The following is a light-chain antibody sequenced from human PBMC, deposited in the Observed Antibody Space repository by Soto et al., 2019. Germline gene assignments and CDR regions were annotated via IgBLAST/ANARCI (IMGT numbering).Light chain of an antibody. Sequence: EIVLTQSPGTLSLSPGDSATLSCRASQSVSSMYLAWYQQKPGQAPRLLIYGASSRATGIPDRFSGSGSGTDFTLTIRGLEPEDFAVYYCRQYGRSLTFGGETKVEI. CDR2: GAS. CDR3: RQYGRSLT. CDR1: QSVSSMY. V-gene: IGKV3-20*01. J-gene: IGKJ4*01.